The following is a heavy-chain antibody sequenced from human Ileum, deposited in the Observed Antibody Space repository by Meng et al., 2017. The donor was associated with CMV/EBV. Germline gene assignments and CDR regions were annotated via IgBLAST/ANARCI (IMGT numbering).Heavy chain of an antibody. V-gene: IGHV3-30*02. CDR1: GFTFSNYG. D-gene: IGHD3-3*01. CDR3: AKDALYDFWSGYYYFYGLDV. J-gene: IGHJ6*02. CDR2: IWYDGSNK. Sequence: GESLKISCAASGFTFSNYGMHWVRQAPGKGLEWVTFIWYDGSNKYYADSVKGRFTISRDNSKNTLYLQMNSLRAEDTAMYYCAKDALYDFWSGYYYFYGLDVWGQGTTVTVSS.